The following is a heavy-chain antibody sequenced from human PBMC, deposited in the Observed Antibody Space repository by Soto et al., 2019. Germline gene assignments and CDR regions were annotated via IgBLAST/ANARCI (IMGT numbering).Heavy chain of an antibody. J-gene: IGHJ6*02. V-gene: IGHV1-3*01. CDR3: ARGGLQLWKDYYYYYGMDV. CDR1: GYTFTSYA. CDR2: INAGNGNT. Sequence: QVPLVQSGAEVKKPGASVKVSCKASGYTFTSYAMHWVRQAPGQRLEWMGWINAGNGNTKYSQKFQGRVTITRDTSASTAYMELSSLRSEDTAVYYCARGGLQLWKDYYYYYGMDVWGQGTTVTVSS. D-gene: IGHD5-18*01.